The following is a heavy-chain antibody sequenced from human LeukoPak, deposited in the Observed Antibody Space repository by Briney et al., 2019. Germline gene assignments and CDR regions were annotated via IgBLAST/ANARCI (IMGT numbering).Heavy chain of an antibody. D-gene: IGHD3-22*01. J-gene: IGHJ4*02. CDR3: AYLDSSGYYYGRLRY. Sequence: GGSLRLSCAASGFTFNDHALSWVRQSPGKGLESVASINAGGDRTYYADSVRGRFTMSRDNSRSTLYLQMNSLRAEDTAIYFCAYLDSSGYYYGRLRYWGQGTPVTVSS. CDR2: INAGGDRT. V-gene: IGHV3-23*01. CDR1: GFTFNDHA.